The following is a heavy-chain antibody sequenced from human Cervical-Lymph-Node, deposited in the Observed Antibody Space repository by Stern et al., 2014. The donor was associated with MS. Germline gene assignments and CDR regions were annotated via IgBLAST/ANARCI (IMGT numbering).Heavy chain of an antibody. V-gene: IGHV3-23*04. CDR1: GFTFSSYA. D-gene: IGHD3-22*01. CDR2: ISGSGGST. J-gene: IGHJ4*02. CDR3: ARHQGKWLSLDY. Sequence: EDQLVESGGGLVQPGGSLRLSCAASGFTFSSYAMSWVRQAPGKGLEWVSAISGSGGSTYYADSVKGRFTISRDNSKNTLYLQMNSLRAEDTAVYYCARHQGKWLSLDYWGQGTLVTVSS.